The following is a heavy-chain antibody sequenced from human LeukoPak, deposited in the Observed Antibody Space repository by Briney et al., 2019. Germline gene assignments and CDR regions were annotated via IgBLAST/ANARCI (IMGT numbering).Heavy chain of an antibody. V-gene: IGHV4-59*08. CDR3: ARRLAGYCTRTSCHNWFDP. CDR2: IYHSGST. D-gene: IGHD2-2*01. Sequence: PSETLSLTCTVSGGSINSYYWSWIRQPPGKGLEWIGYIYHSGSTNYNPSLKSRVTMSVDTSKNQFSLKLRSVTAADTAVYYCARRLAGYCTRTSCHNWFDPWGQEPWSPSPQ. J-gene: IGHJ5*02. CDR1: GGSINSYY.